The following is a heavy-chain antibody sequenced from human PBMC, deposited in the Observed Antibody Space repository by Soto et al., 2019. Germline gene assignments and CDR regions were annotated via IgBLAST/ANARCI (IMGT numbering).Heavy chain of an antibody. J-gene: IGHJ5*02. V-gene: IGHV3-23*01. CDR3: ARTSREDGWLRLLGWFDP. D-gene: IGHD5-12*01. CDR1: GFTFSSYA. CDR2: ISGSGGST. Sequence: GGSLRLSCAASGFTFSSYAMSWVRQAPGKGLEWVSAISGSGGSTYYADSVKGRFTISRDNSKNTLYLQMNSLRAEDTAVYYCARTSREDGWLRLLGWFDPWGQGTLVTVSS.